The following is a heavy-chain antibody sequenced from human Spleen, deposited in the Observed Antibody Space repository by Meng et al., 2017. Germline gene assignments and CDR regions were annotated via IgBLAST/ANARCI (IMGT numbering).Heavy chain of an antibody. J-gene: IGHJ3*02. CDR3: ARGGKGYCSGGSCPDAFDI. CDR1: GGSISSNSYY. Sequence: SETLSLTCTVSGGSISSNSYYWGWIRQPPGKGLEWIGSIYYSGSTYYNPSLKSRVTISVDTSKNQFSLKLSSVTAADTAVYYCARGGKGYCSGGSCPDAFDIWGQGTMVTVSS. D-gene: IGHD2-15*01. V-gene: IGHV4-39*07. CDR2: IYYSGST.